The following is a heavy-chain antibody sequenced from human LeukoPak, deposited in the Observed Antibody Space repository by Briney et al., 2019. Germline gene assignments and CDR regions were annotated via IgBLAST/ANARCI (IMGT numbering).Heavy chain of an antibody. CDR2: IIPIFGTA. V-gene: IGHV1-69*13. CDR1: GGTFISCA. Sequence: ASVKVSCKASGGTFISCAISWVRQAPGQGLEWMGGIIPIFGTANYAQKFQGRVTITADESTSTAYMELSSLRSEDTAVYYCAINPLPNDYYDSSGPYYYYGMDVWGQGTTVTVSS. CDR3: AINPLPNDYYDSSGPYYYYGMDV. J-gene: IGHJ6*02. D-gene: IGHD3-22*01.